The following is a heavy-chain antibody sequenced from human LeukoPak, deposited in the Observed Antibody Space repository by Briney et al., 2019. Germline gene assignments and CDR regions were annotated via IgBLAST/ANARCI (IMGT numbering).Heavy chain of an antibody. D-gene: IGHD3-10*01. Sequence: PSETLSLTCTVSGGSISSYYWSWIRQPPGKGLEWIGYFYHSRSTNYNPSLKSRVTISVDTSKNQFSLKLNSVTAADTAVYYCAKSNGYGLVDIWGQGTMVTVSS. J-gene: IGHJ3*02. CDR2: FYHSRST. V-gene: IGHV4-59*12. CDR1: GGSISSYY. CDR3: AKSNGYGLVDI.